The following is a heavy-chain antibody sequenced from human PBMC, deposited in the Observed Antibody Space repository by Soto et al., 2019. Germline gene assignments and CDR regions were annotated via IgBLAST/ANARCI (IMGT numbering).Heavy chain of an antibody. CDR3: AKDYYGSGSYYNDLPFYYYYMDV. CDR1: GFTFSSYG. Sequence: QVQLVESGGGVVQPGRSLRLSCAASGFTFSSYGMHWVRQAPGKGLEWVAVISYDGSNKYYADSVKGRFTISRDNSKNTLYLQMNSLRAEDTAVYYCAKDYYGSGSYYNDLPFYYYYMDVWGKGTTVTVSS. V-gene: IGHV3-30*18. D-gene: IGHD3-10*01. J-gene: IGHJ6*03. CDR2: ISYDGSNK.